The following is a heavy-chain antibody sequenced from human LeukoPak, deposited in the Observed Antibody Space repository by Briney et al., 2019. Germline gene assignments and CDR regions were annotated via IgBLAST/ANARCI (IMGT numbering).Heavy chain of an antibody. CDR2: IYSGGST. CDR3: ARDTRRIQLSSFDP. Sequence: PGGSLRLSCAASGFTVSSNYMSWVRQAPGKGLEWVSVIYSGGSTYYADSVKGRFTTSRDNSKNTLYLQMNSLRAEDTAVYYCARDTRRIQLSSFDPWGQGTLVTVSS. V-gene: IGHV3-66*02. D-gene: IGHD5-18*01. CDR1: GFTVSSNY. J-gene: IGHJ5*02.